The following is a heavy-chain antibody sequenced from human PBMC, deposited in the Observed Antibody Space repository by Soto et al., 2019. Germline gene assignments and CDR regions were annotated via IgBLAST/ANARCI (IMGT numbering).Heavy chain of an antibody. D-gene: IGHD3-10*01. CDR3: THRSPAYGHDF. CDR2: IYWNDDQ. Sequence: QITLKESGPTLVKPTQTLTLTCNFSDFSLTTRGVGVGWIRQPPGKALEWVALIYWNDDQRYNPSLKSRLTVTKDTSKTPVVLTMTAVDPLDTATYYCTHRSPAYGHDFWGPGTLVTVAS. V-gene: IGHV2-5*01. J-gene: IGHJ4*02. CDR1: DFSLTTRGVG.